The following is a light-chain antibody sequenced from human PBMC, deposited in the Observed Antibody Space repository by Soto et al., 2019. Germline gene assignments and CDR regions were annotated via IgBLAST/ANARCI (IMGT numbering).Light chain of an antibody. J-gene: IGLJ2*01. V-gene: IGLV1-44*01. CDR3: AAWDDSLNGVV. CDR2: SND. CDR1: SSNIGSKT. Sequence: QSVLTQPPSASGTPGQRVTISCSGSSSNIGSKTVSWYQKLPGTAPKLLIYSNDQRPSGVADRFSGSKSGTSASLAISGLQSQDEAEYYCAAWDDSLNGVVFGGGTKVTVL.